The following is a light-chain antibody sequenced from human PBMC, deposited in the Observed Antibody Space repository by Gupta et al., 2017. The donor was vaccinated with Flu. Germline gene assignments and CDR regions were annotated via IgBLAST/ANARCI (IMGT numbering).Light chain of an antibody. CDR1: TGAVTSGYY. CDR3: QLYPGGVRV. Sequence: QTVVTQEPSLTVSPGGTVTLTCASSTGAVTSGYYPNWFQQKPGQAPRALMYSTSNTHSCTPARFSGSLLAGKVAPPLSGVQAEAESEESCQLYPGGVRVFGGGTKLTVL. V-gene: IGLV7-43*01. J-gene: IGLJ3*02. CDR2: STS.